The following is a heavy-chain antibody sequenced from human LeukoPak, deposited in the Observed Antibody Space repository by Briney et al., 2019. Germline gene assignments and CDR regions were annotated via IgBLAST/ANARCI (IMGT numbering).Heavy chain of an antibody. Sequence: PSETLSLTCTVSGGSISSSSYYWGWIRQPPGQGLEWIGSIYYSGSTYYNPSLKSRVTISVDTSKNQFSLKLSSVTAADTAVYYCARQGRRATPFDYWGQGTLVTVSS. V-gene: IGHV4-39*01. CDR3: ARQGRRATPFDY. CDR1: GGSISSSSYY. CDR2: IYYSGST. J-gene: IGHJ4*02. D-gene: IGHD5-12*01.